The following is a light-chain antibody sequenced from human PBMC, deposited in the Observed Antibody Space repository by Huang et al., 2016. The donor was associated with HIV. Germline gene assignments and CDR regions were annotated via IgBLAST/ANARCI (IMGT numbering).Light chain of an antibody. CDR3: QQYYFSPVT. J-gene: IGKJ4*01. CDR1: QSVLYNSNNKNY. V-gene: IGKV4-1*01. Sequence: DIVLSQSPASLAVSLGERASINCKCSQSVLYNSNNKNYLAWYQKKPGQPPNLLIYWASTRESGVPDRFSGSGSGTNFTLTISGLQAEDVAIYYCQQYYFSPVTFGGGTKVELK. CDR2: WAS.